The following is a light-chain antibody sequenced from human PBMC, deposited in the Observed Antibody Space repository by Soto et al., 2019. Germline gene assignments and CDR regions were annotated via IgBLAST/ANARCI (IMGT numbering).Light chain of an antibody. CDR2: KVS. CDR3: RQATHWPRT. Sequence: DVVMTQTPLSLPVTLGQPASISCRSSQSLMYSDGNTYLNWPGQSPRRLIYKVSTRDSGVPDRFSGSGSGTDFTLNISRVEAEDVGVYYCRQATHWPRTFGQGTKVEIK. J-gene: IGKJ1*01. CDR1: QSLMYSDGNTY. V-gene: IGKV2-30*01.